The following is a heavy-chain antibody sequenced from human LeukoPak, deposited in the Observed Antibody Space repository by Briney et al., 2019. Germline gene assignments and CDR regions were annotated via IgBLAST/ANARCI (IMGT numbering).Heavy chain of an antibody. CDR1: RYTFTSNY. J-gene: IGHJ5*02. D-gene: IGHD5-24*01. Sequence: ASVMVSCTAFRYTFTSNYMHWVRQAPVQGPERMGVISPSGGSTTYAQKFQGRVTLTRDMSTSTDYLELSSLGSEGTAVYCCARDNSVRDEAWWFNHWGQGTLVTVSS. CDR2: ISPSGGST. CDR3: ARDNSVRDEAWWFNH. V-gene: IGHV1-46*01.